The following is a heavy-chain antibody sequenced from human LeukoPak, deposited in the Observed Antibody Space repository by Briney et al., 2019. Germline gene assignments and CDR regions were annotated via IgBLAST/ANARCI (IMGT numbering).Heavy chain of an antibody. J-gene: IGHJ5*02. CDR1: GFTFSSFW. CDR3: ARVRGYYDSSGYYPP. V-gene: IGHV3-7*01. Sequence: GGSLRLSCAASGFTFSSFWMSRVRQAPGKGLEWVANIKQDGSEKYYVDSVKGRFTISRDNAKDSLYLQMNSLKAEDTAVYYCARVRGYYDSSGYYPPGGQGTLVTVSS. CDR2: IKQDGSEK. D-gene: IGHD3-22*01.